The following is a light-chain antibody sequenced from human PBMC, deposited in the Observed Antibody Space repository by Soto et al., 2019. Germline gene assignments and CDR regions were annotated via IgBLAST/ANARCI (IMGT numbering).Light chain of an antibody. CDR1: QSISNH. V-gene: IGKV1-39*01. Sequence: DIQMTQSPSSLSASVEDRVIITCRASQSISNHLNWYQQKPGKAPKLLIFAASSLQSGVPSRFSGSRSGTEFTLTISSLQPDDFATYHCQQYNSYSRTFGQGTKVDI. CDR2: AAS. J-gene: IGKJ1*01. CDR3: QQYNSYSRT.